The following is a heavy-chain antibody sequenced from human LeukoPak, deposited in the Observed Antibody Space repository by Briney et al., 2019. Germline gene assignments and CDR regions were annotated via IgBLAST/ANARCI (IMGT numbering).Heavy chain of an antibody. CDR1: GGSFSGYY. D-gene: IGHD4-17*01. Sequence: SETLSLTCAVYGGSFSGYYWSWIRQPAGKGLEWIGRIYTSGSTNYNPSLKSRVTMSVDTSKNQFSLKLSSVTAADTAVYYCARDTLDYGDYVRGPYYFDYWGQGTLVTVSS. CDR3: ARDTLDYGDYVRGPYYFDY. CDR2: IYTSGST. J-gene: IGHJ4*02. V-gene: IGHV4-4*07.